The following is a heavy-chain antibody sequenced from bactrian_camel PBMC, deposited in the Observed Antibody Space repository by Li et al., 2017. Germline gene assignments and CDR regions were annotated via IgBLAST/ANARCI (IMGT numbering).Heavy chain of an antibody. D-gene: IGHD5*01. CDR3: AAGPQCWVRTDY. CDR2: RDRDGSL. V-gene: IGHV3S53*01. CDR1: GYTYNSYC. J-gene: IGHJ4*01. Sequence: HVQLVESGGGSVQTGGSLRLSCAVSGYTYNSYCMGWFRQAPGKEREAVAARDRDGSLTYTDSVKGRFTTGKDMAKNILYLRMNNLKVEDTAMYFCAAGPQCWVRTDYWGQGTQVTVS.